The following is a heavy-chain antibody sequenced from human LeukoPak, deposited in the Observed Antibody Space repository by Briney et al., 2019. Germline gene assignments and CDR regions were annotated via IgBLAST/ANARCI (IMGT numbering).Heavy chain of an antibody. Sequence: ASVKVSCKASGYTFTSYYMHWVRQAPGQGLEWMGIINPSGGSTSYAQKFQGRVTMTRDTSISTAYMELSRLRSDDTAVYYCARDRYNYDILTGYPTPPDGQHWGQGTLVTVSS. D-gene: IGHD3-9*01. J-gene: IGHJ1*01. CDR1: GYTFTSYY. CDR3: ARDRYNYDILTGYPTPPDGQH. V-gene: IGHV1-46*01. CDR2: INPSGGST.